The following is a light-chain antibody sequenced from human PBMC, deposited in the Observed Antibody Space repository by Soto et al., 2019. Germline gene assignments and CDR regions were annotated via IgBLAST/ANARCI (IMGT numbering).Light chain of an antibody. V-gene: IGKV1-5*03. CDR2: KAS. Sequence: DIKMSKSPSTLTGYIGDRVTITCRASQTISSWLAWYQQKPGKAPKLLIYKASTLKSGVPSRFSGSGSGTEFTLTISSLQPDDFATYYCHHYNSYSEAFCQGTKVDI. J-gene: IGKJ1*01. CDR1: QTISSW. CDR3: HHYNSYSEA.